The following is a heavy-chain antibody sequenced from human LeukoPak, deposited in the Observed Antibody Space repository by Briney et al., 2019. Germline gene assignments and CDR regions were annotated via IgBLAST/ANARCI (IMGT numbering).Heavy chain of an antibody. CDR3: ARGGDIVVAPAFDY. J-gene: IGHJ4*02. CDR2: ISYDGSNK. CDR1: GFTFSSYA. Sequence: GGSLRLSCAASGFTFSSYAMHWVRQAPGKGLEWVAVISYDGSNKYYADSVKGRFTISRDNSKNTLYLQMNSLRAEDTAVYYCARGGDIVVAPAFDYWGQGTLVTVSS. D-gene: IGHD2-2*01. V-gene: IGHV3-30*04.